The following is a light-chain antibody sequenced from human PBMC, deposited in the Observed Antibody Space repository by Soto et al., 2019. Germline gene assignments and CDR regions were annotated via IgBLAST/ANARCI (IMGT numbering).Light chain of an antibody. CDR1: QNIERW. CDR3: QQFKSGTWT. CDR2: DVS. J-gene: IGKJ1*01. Sequence: DIQMTQSPSTLSASVVYRVTLTCRASQNIERWLAWYQQKPGKAPKLLLYDVSSLESGVPSRFSGSGSGTEFILTINGLQPDDFATYFCQQFKSGTWTFGQGTKVDIK. V-gene: IGKV1-5*01.